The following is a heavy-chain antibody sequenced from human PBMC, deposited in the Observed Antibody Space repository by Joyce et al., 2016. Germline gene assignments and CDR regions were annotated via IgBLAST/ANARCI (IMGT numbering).Heavy chain of an antibody. J-gene: IGHJ4*02. CDR2: ISDSGGNT. CDR1: GFTFNNYA. V-gene: IGHV3-23*01. Sequence: EVQLLESGGGLVQPGGSLRLSCAASGFTFNNYAMSWVRQAPGNGLEGVSDISDSGGNTYYADSVRGRFTISRDNSRNTLYLQMNSLRAEDTAVYYCAKHFYYLDTSGYSGGDYWGQGTLVTVSS. CDR3: AKHFYYLDTSGYSGGDY. D-gene: IGHD3-22*01.